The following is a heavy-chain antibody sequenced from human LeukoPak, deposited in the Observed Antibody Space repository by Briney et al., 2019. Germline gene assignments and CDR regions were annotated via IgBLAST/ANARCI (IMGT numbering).Heavy chain of an antibody. CDR3: AQHTSDADFAFDL. CDR1: GGSITNTNYY. D-gene: IGHD4-17*01. V-gene: IGHV4-39*01. J-gene: IGHJ3*01. Sequence: PSETLSLTCTVSGGSITNTNYYWPWIRQPPGKGLEWIGTIYYSGSTHDNPSLKSRVTISVDTSKTQFSLKLSSVTAADTAVYFCAQHTSDADFAFDLWGQGTMVTVSS. CDR2: IYYSGST.